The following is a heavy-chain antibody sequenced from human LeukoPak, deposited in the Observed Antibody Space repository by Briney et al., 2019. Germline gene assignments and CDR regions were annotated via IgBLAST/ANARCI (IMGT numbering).Heavy chain of an antibody. D-gene: IGHD2-21*02. CDR2: ISGSGGST. CDR1: GFTFSSYA. V-gene: IGHV3-23*01. CDR3: AKELIVVVTAHTPMRY. Sequence: GGSLRLSCAASGFTFSSYAMSWVRQAPGKGLEWVSAISGSGGSTYYADSVKGRFTISRDNSKNTLYLQMNSLRAEDTAVYYCAKELIVVVTAHTPMRYWGQGTLVTVSS. J-gene: IGHJ4*02.